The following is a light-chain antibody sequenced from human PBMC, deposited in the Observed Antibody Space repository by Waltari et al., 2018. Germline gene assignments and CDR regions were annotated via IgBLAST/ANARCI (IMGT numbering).Light chain of an antibody. CDR2: AVT. J-gene: IGLJ3*02. CDR3: SSYTATATWV. V-gene: IGLV2-14*03. CDR1: SSDVGAYYY. Sequence: QSALAQPASVSGSPGQSITLSCPGTSSDVGAYYYVPWYQPPPGQAPKLLIYAVTDRPSGVSNRFSGSKSGNTASLTISGLQADDEADYYCSSYTATATWVFGGGTKLTVL.